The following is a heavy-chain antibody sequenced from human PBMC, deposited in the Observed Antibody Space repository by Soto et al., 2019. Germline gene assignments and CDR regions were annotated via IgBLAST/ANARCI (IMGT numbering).Heavy chain of an antibody. CDR2: IYYSGST. CDR1: GGSISSYY. Sequence: SETLSLTCTVSGGSISSYYWSWIRQPPGKGLEWIGYIYYSGSTNYNPSLKSRVTISVDTSKNQFSLKLSSVTAADTAVYYCARVPGGGSSWYAFDIWGQGTMVTVSS. J-gene: IGHJ3*02. V-gene: IGHV4-59*01. CDR3: ARVPGGGSSWYAFDI. D-gene: IGHD6-13*01.